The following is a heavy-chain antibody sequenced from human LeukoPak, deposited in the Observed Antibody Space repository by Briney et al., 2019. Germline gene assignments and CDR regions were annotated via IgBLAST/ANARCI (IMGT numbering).Heavy chain of an antibody. CDR1: GFTFEYYA. V-gene: IGHV3-9*01. J-gene: IGHJ6*03. D-gene: IGHD4-11*01. Sequence: PGRSLRLSCAASGFTFEYYAMHWVRQAPGKGLEGVSGISWNSASIVYADSVKGRFTISRDNAKNSLFLQMNSLRSEDTALYYCAKDDYNDPHYMDVWGKGTTVTVSS. CDR2: ISWNSASI. CDR3: AKDDYNDPHYMDV.